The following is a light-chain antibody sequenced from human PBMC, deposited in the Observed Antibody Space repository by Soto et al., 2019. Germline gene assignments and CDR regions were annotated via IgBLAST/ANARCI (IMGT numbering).Light chain of an antibody. Sequence: EIVLKHSPATLSLSPGERATLSRSASQSVSSYLARYQQKPGQAPRLLIYDASNRATGIPARFSGSGSGTDFTLTISSLEPEDFAVYYCQQRSNWPGTFGGGTKVDI. V-gene: IGKV3-11*01. CDR3: QQRSNWPGT. J-gene: IGKJ4*01. CDR1: QSVSSY. CDR2: DAS.